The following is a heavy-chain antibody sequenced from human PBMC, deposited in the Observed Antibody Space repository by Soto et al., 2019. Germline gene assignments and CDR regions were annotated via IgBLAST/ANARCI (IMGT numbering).Heavy chain of an antibody. CDR3: ARGQQWLKYWFDP. Sequence: GASVKVSCKASGGTFSSYAISWVRQAPGQGLEWMGGIIPIFGTANYAQKFQGRVTITADESTSTAYMELSSLRFEDTAVYYCARGQQWLKYWFDPWGQGTLVTVSS. V-gene: IGHV1-69*13. CDR2: IIPIFGTA. CDR1: GGTFSSYA. J-gene: IGHJ5*02. D-gene: IGHD6-19*01.